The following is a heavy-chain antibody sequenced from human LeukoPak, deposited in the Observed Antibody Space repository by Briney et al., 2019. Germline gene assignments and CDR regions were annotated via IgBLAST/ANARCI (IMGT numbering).Heavy chain of an antibody. CDR1: GGSISSYY. V-gene: IGHV4-59*08. CDR2: IYYSGST. Sequence: KPSETLSLTCTVSGGSISSYYWSWIRQPPGKGLEWIGYIYYSGSTNYNPSLKSRVTISVDTSKNQISLKLSSVTAADTAVYYCARHPNYYYGMGVWGHGTTVTVSS. CDR3: ARHPNYYYGMGV. J-gene: IGHJ6*02.